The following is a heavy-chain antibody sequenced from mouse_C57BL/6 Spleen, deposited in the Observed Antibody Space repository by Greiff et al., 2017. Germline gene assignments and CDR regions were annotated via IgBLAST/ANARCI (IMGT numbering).Heavy chain of an antibody. D-gene: IGHD1-1*01. Sequence: QVQLQQSGPELVKPGASVKISCKASGYAFSSSWMNWVKQRPGKGLEWIGRIYPGDGDTNYNGKFKGKATLTADKSSSTAYMQLSSLTSEDSAVYFCARWYYYGSSYFDYWGQGTTLTVSS. V-gene: IGHV1-82*01. CDR2: IYPGDGDT. CDR3: ARWYYYGSSYFDY. J-gene: IGHJ2*01. CDR1: GYAFSSSW.